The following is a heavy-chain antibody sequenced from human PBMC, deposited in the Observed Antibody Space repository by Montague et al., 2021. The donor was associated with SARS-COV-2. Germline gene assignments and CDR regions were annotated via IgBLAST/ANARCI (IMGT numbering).Heavy chain of an antibody. D-gene: IGHD3-3*01. J-gene: IGHJ6*02. Sequence: SETLSLTCIVSGGSVSSGSCDWSWIREPPGKGLEWIGYIYYSGSTNYXPTVKSRVTISVDTSKNQLSLKLSSVTAADTAVYYCARDPWRITIFGVVTRYGMDVWGQGTTVTVSS. CDR2: IYYSGST. CDR1: GGSVSSGSCD. V-gene: IGHV4-61*01. CDR3: ARDPWRITIFGVVTRYGMDV.